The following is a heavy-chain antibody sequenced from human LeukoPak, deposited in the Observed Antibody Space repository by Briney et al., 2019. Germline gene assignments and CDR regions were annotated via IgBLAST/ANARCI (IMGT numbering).Heavy chain of an antibody. J-gene: IGHJ5*02. D-gene: IGHD3-3*01. CDR1: GFSFSSYS. Sequence: GGSLRLSCAASGFSFSSYSMNWVRQAPGKGLGWVSYISSSSSTIYYADSVKGRFTISRDNAKNSVYLQMNSLRAEDAAVYYCVREGPITIFGVVYNWFDPWGQGTLVTVSS. V-gene: IGHV3-48*01. CDR2: ISSSSSTI. CDR3: VREGPITIFGVVYNWFDP.